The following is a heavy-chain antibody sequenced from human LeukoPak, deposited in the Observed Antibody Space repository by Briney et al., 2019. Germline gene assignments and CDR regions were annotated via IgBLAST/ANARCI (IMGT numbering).Heavy chain of an antibody. CDR1: GGSISSGGYY. V-gene: IGHV4-31*03. CDR3: ARVRHTNSGYATGATTSYVSFDY. D-gene: IGHD5-12*01. J-gene: IGHJ4*02. Sequence: SQTLSLTCTVSGGSISSGGYYWSWIRQHPGKGLKWFGYIYCSGSTYYIPSLKSRVTISVDTSKNQFSLKLSSVTAADTAVYYCARVRHTNSGYATGATTSYVSFDYWGQGTLVTVSS. CDR2: IYCSGST.